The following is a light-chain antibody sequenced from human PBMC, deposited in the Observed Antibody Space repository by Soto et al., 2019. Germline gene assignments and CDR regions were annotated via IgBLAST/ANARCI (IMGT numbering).Light chain of an antibody. J-gene: IGLJ2*01. CDR2: EVS. CDR1: SSDVGSYNR. CDR3: SSYTSSSTVV. V-gene: IGLV2-18*02. Sequence: SALTQPASVSGSPGQSVTISCTGTSSDVGSYNRVSWYQQPPGTAPKLMIYEVSNRPSGVPDRFSGSKSGNTASLTISGLQAEDEADYYCSSYTSSSTVVFGGGTKLTVL.